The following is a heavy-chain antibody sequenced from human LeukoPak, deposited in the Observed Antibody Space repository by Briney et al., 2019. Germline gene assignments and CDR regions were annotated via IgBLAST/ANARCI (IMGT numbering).Heavy chain of an antibody. V-gene: IGHV4-4*07. D-gene: IGHD3-10*01. CDR3: ARYSITMVQGVIVYYYYYMDV. CDR2: IYTSGST. Sequence: SETLSLTCTVPGGSISSYYWSWIRQPAGKGLEWIGRIYTSGSTNYNPSLKSRVTMSVDTSKNQFSLKLSSVTAADTAVYYCARYSITMVQGVIVYYYYYMDVWGKGTTVTVSS. CDR1: GGSISSYY. J-gene: IGHJ6*03.